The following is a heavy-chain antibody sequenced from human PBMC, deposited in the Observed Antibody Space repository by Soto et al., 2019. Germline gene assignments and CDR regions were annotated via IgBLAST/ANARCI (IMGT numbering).Heavy chain of an antibody. CDR3: AHRSIAASGSWDVGSFDY. J-gene: IGHJ4*02. CDR1: GFSLSTSGVG. V-gene: IGHV2-5*02. D-gene: IGHD6-13*01. CDR2: IYWDDDK. Sequence: QITLKESGPTLVRPTQTLTLTCTFSGFSLSTSGVGLGWIRQPPGKALEYLALIYWDDDKRYSPSLRSRLTISKDTSKNQGVLTLTNMDPVDTATYYCAHRSIAASGSWDVGSFDYWGQGTLVTVSS.